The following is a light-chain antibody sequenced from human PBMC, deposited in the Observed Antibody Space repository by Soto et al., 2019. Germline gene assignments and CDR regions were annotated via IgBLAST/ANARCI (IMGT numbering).Light chain of an antibody. CDR3: QQYHSDPIT. J-gene: IGKJ5*01. V-gene: IGKV4-1*01. Sequence: DRVMTKSPDSLAVCLAERATINCKSSVSVSYSSNSNNYLAWYQQKPGQPPKLLIYWASTRASGVPERVSGSGSGTDFTLTISRLQAEDVAVYYCQQYHSDPITFGQGTRLEIK. CDR2: WAS. CDR1: VSVSYSSNSNNY.